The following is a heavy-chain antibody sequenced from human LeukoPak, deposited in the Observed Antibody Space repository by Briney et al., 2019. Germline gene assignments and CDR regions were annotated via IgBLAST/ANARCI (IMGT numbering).Heavy chain of an antibody. CDR3: TGKYWVY. CDR2: IRRQAHGGTT. CDR1: GFSFGDDG. Sequence: QPGRSLRLSCTASGFSFGDDGVGWFRQAPGKGLEWVGFIRRQAHGGTTEYAASVKGRFTISRGDSKSLAYLQKNSLKTEDTAVYYCTGKYWVYWGQGTLVTVSS. J-gene: IGHJ4*02. D-gene: IGHD2-8*02. V-gene: IGHV3-49*03.